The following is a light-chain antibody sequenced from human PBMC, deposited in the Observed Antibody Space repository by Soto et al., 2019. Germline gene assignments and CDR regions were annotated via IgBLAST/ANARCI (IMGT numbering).Light chain of an antibody. V-gene: IGLV1-47*01. CDR3: AAWDDSLSGPGV. J-gene: IGLJ7*01. Sequence: QSVLTQPPSASGTPGQRVTISCSGSSSNIGNFYVYWYQQLPGTAPKLLIYKNNQRPLGVPDRFSGSKSGTSASLAISGLLSEDEADYYCAAWDDSLSGPGVFGGGTQLTVL. CDR1: SSNIGNFY. CDR2: KNN.